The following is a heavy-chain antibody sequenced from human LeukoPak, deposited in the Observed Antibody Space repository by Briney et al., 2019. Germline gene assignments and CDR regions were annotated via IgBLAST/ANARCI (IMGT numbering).Heavy chain of an antibody. Sequence: GGSLRLSCAASGFTFSNFGINWVRQAPGKGLEWVSSISSSSSYISYAASVKGRFTISRANAKNSLDLQMNSLRAEDTAVYYCAIDRYSSGWYTFDYWGQGTLVTVSS. V-gene: IGHV3-21*01. J-gene: IGHJ4*02. D-gene: IGHD6-19*01. CDR2: ISSSSSYI. CDR3: AIDRYSSGWYTFDY. CDR1: GFTFSNFG.